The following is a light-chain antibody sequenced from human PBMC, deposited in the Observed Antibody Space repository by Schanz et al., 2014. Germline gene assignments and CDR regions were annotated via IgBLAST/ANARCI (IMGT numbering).Light chain of an antibody. CDR1: QGISSY. Sequence: DIQLTQSPSSLSASVADRVTITCRVSQGISSYLNWYRQKPGKVPKLLIYSASNLQSGVPSRFSGSGSRTDFPLSISSIKTEDAATYSGQRTYNASISLTFGRGTKVEIK. CDR3: QRTYNASISLT. CDR2: SAS. J-gene: IGKJ4*01. V-gene: IGKV1-27*01.